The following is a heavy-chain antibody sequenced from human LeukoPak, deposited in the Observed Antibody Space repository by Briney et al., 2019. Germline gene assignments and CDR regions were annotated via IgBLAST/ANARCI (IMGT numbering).Heavy chain of an antibody. D-gene: IGHD4-17*01. Sequence: PSETLSLTCTVSGGSISSSSYYWGWIRQPPGKGLEWIGSIYYSGSTYYNPSLKSRVTISVDTSKNQFSLKLSSVTAADTAVYYCAREEDLDGDYGTAFFDLWGRGTLVTVSS. CDR3: AREEDLDGDYGTAFFDL. CDR1: GGSISSSSYY. CDR2: IYYSGST. J-gene: IGHJ2*01. V-gene: IGHV4-39*02.